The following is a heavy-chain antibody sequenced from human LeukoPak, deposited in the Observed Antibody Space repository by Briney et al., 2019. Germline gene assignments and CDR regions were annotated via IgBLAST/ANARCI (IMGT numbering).Heavy chain of an antibody. V-gene: IGHV3-30*18. CDR3: AKDHYYCSSTSCYFEFFDY. CDR2: ISYDGSNK. J-gene: IGHJ4*02. CDR1: GFTFSSYG. Sequence: GGSLRLSCAASGFTFSSYGMHWVRQAPGKGLEWVAVISYDGSNKYYADSVKGRFTISRDNSKNTLYLQMNSLRAEDTAVYYCAKDHYYCSSTSCYFEFFDYWGQGTLVTVSS. D-gene: IGHD2-2*01.